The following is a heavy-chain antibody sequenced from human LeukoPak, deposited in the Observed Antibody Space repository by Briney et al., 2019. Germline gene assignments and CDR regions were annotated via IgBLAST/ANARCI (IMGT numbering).Heavy chain of an antibody. D-gene: IGHD1-1*01. CDR3: AKAPPYKKYFDY. CDR1: GFTVSSNY. V-gene: IGHV3-53*01. CDR2: IYSGGST. J-gene: IGHJ4*02. Sequence: GGSLRLSCAASGFTVSSNYMSWVRQAPGKGLEWVSVIYSGGSTYYADSVKGRFTISRDNSKNTLYLQMNSLRAEDTAVYYCAKAPPYKKYFDYWGQGTLVTVSS.